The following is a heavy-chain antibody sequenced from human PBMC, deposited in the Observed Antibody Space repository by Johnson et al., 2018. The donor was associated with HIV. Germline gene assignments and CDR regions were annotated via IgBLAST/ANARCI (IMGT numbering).Heavy chain of an antibody. D-gene: IGHD3-22*01. CDR2: IGITGDT. V-gene: IGHV3-13*01. CDR3: ARGRDSSGFKDAFDI. CDR1: GFTSSYYD. Sequence: EVQLVESGGGLVQPGGSLRLSCAASGFTSSYYDMHWVRQGPGKGLQWVSGIGITGDTYYAGSVKGRFTISRDHAKNSLYLQMNSLRAGDTAVYYCARGRDSSGFKDAFDIWGQGTMVTVSS. J-gene: IGHJ3*02.